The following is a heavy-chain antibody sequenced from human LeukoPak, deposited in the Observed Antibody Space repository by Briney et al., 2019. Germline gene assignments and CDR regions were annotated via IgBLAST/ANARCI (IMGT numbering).Heavy chain of an antibody. Sequence: SETLSLTCAVYGGSFSGYYWSWIRQPPGKGLEWIGEINHSGSTNYNPSLKSRVTISVDTSKNQFSLKLSSVTAADTAVYYCARSYCGGDCYLWAFDIWGQGTMVTVSS. V-gene: IGHV4-34*01. CDR1: GGSFSGYY. CDR2: INHSGST. D-gene: IGHD2-21*02. CDR3: ARSYCGGDCYLWAFDI. J-gene: IGHJ3*02.